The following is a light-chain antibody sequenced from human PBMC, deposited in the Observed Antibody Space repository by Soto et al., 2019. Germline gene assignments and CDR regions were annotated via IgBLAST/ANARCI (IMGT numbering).Light chain of an antibody. J-gene: IGKJ5*01. CDR1: QSVSSN. CDR2: GAS. V-gene: IGKV3-15*01. CDR3: QQHNNRPPLT. Sequence: EIVMTQSPATLSVSPGERATLSCRASQSVSSNLAWYQQKPGQAPRLLIYGASTRATGIPARFSGSGSGTEFTLTISSLQSADFAVYYYQQHNNRPPLTFGQGTRLEIK.